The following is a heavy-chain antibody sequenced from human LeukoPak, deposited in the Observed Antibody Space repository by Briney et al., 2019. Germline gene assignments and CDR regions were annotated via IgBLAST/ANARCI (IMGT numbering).Heavy chain of an antibody. CDR2: ISSSSSYI. Sequence: GGSLRLSCAASGFTFSSYSMNWVRQAPGKGLEWASSISSSSSYIYYADSVKGRFTISRDDAKNSLHLQMNSLRAQDTAVYHCARAAQPGFDPWGQGTLVIVSS. J-gene: IGHJ5*02. CDR3: ARAAQPGFDP. CDR1: GFTFSSYS. D-gene: IGHD1-14*01. V-gene: IGHV3-21*01.